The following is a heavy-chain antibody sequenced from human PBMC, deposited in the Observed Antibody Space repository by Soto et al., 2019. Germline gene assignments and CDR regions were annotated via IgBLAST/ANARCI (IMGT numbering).Heavy chain of an antibody. D-gene: IGHD4-17*01. Sequence: QVQLQESGPGLVKPSETLSLTCTVSGGSISSYYWSWIRQPPGKGLEWIGYIYYSGSTNYNPSLKRRVSISVDTSKNQFSLKLSSVTAADTAVYYCARDYGGNVFDYWGQGTLVTVSS. V-gene: IGHV4-59*01. CDR3: ARDYGGNVFDY. J-gene: IGHJ4*02. CDR1: GGSISSYY. CDR2: IYYSGST.